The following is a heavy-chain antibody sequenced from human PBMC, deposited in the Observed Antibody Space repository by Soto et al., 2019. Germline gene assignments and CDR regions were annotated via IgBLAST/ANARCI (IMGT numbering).Heavy chain of an antibody. J-gene: IGHJ6*02. CDR2: IIPSGGTA. V-gene: IGHV1-69*05. Sequence: SVKVSCKASGGTFSSYAISWVRQAPGQGLEWMGGIIPSGGTANYAQKFQGRVTMTRDTSTSTVYMELSSLRSEDTAVYYCARSFFQTDGGGMDVWGQGTTVTVSS. CDR1: GGTFSSYA. CDR3: ARSFFQTDGGGMDV.